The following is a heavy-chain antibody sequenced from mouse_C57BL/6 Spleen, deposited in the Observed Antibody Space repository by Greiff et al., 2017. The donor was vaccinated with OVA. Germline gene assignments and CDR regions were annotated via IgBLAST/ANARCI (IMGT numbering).Heavy chain of an antibody. CDR2: IYPRSGNT. V-gene: IGHV1-81*01. CDR3: ARSLGYDYDAYYAMDY. J-gene: IGHJ4*01. Sequence: QVQLQQSGAELARPGASVKLSCKASGYTFTSYGISWVKQRTGQGLEWIGEIYPRSGNTYYNEKFKGKATLTADKSSSTAYMELRSLTSEDSAVYFCARSLGYDYDAYYAMDYWGQGTSVTVSS. CDR1: GYTFTSYG. D-gene: IGHD2-4*01.